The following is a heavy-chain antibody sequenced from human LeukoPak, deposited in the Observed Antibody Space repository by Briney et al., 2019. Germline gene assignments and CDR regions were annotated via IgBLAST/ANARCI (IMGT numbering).Heavy chain of an antibody. D-gene: IGHD2-2*02. Sequence: SETLSLTCAVYGGSFSGYYWSWIRQPPGKGLEWIGEINHSGSTNYNPSLKSRVTISVDTSKNQFSLKLSSVTAADTAVYYCAKDRNRGYCSSTSCYTWDYWGQGTLVTVSS. CDR3: AKDRNRGYCSSTSCYTWDY. CDR2: INHSGST. CDR1: GGSFSGYY. J-gene: IGHJ4*02. V-gene: IGHV4-34*01.